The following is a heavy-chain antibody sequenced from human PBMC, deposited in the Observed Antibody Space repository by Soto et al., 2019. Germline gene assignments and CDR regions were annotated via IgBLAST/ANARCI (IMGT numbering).Heavy chain of an antibody. CDR2: ISYDGSNK. CDR3: AKQFTPHSSVWRDAFDI. J-gene: IGHJ3*02. Sequence: QVQLVESGGGVVQPGRSLRLSCEASGFTFSNYGMHWVRHAPGKGLEWVAVISYDGSNKYYADSVKGRFTISRDNYKNTLYLQMNSLRAEDTAVYYCAKQFTPHSSVWRDAFDIWGQGTMVTVSS. V-gene: IGHV3-30*18. D-gene: IGHD6-19*01. CDR1: GFTFSNYG.